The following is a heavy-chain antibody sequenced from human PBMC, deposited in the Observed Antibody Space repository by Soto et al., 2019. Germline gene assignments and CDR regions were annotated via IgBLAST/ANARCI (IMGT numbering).Heavy chain of an antibody. V-gene: IGHV3-74*01. Sequence: EVQLVESGGGLVQPGGSLRLSCAAAGFTFSTYWMHWVRHAPGKGLVWVSRINSAGSSTYYADSVKRRFTISRDNAKNTRYLQMNSLRAEDTAVYYCNNWFDPWGQGTLVTVSS. J-gene: IGHJ5*02. CDR2: INSAGSST. CDR1: GFTFSTYW. CDR3: NNWFDP.